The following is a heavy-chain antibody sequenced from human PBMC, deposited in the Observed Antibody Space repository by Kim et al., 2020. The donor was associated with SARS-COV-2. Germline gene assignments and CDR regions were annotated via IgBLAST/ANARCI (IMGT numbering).Heavy chain of an antibody. D-gene: IGHD6-13*01. Sequence: SETLSLTCTVSGGSISSGGYYWSWIRQHPGKGLEWIGYIYYSGSTYYNPSLKSRVTISVDTSKNQFSLKLSSVTAADTAVYYCARRPSGYLSYFDYWGQGTLVTVSS. V-gene: IGHV4-31*03. J-gene: IGHJ4*02. CDR1: GGSISSGGYY. CDR3: ARRPSGYLSYFDY. CDR2: IYYSGST.